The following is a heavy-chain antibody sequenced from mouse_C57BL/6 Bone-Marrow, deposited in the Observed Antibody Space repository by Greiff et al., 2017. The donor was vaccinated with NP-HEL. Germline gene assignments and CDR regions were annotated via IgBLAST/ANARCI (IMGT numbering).Heavy chain of an antibody. D-gene: IGHD4-1*01. Sequence: QVQLQQSGPGLVQPSQSLSITCTVSGFSLTSYGVHWVRQSPGKGLEWLGVIWSGGSTDYNVAFISRLSISKDNSKSQVFFKMNSLQADDTAIYYCARNFAGTSYWYFDVWGTGTTVTVSS. CDR1: GFSLTSYG. CDR2: IWSGGST. V-gene: IGHV2-2*01. CDR3: ARNFAGTSYWYFDV. J-gene: IGHJ1*03.